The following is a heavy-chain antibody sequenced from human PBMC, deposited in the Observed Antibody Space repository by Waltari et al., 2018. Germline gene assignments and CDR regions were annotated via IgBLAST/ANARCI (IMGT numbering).Heavy chain of an antibody. V-gene: IGHV3-23*01. CDR3: AKTRDSGYHYGMDV. J-gene: IGHJ6*01. Sequence: EVQLLESGGGLIQPGGSLRISCEVSGFIFNDYAMTWVRQAPGKGLELVSSISAVGETTYYADSVKGRFTISRDDSRKTLYLQMNSLRADDTALYYCAKTRDSGYHYGMDVWGQGTTVTVSS. CDR1: GFIFNDYA. CDR2: ISAVGETT. D-gene: IGHD3-22*01.